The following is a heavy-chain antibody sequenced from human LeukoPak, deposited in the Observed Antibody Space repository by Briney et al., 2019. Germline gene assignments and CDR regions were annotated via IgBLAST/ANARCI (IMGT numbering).Heavy chain of an antibody. CDR3: AKDSEISSSSGWFDP. CDR2: ISGSGDT. D-gene: IGHD6-6*01. CDR1: GFSYSSYA. V-gene: IGHV3-23*01. J-gene: IGHJ5*02. Sequence: PGGTLRLSCAVSGFSYSSYAMSWVRQAPGKGLEGVSTISGSGDTYYLDSVTGRFTISRDNSKNTLYLQMNSLRAEDTAVYYCAKDSEISSSSGWFDPWGQGTLVTVSS.